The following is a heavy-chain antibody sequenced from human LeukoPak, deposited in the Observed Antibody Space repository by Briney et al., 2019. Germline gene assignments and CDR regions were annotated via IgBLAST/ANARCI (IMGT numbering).Heavy chain of an antibody. D-gene: IGHD1-1*01. CDR3: AKVDYWSPENYFDS. J-gene: IGHJ4*02. V-gene: IGHV3-33*06. CDR2: IWYDGSNK. CDR1: GFTFSSYG. Sequence: PGGSLRLSCAASGFTFSSYGMHWVRQAPGKGLEWVSLIWYDGSNKYYADSVKGRFTISRDNSKNTLYLQMNSLRVEDTAVYYCAKVDYWSPENYFDSWGQGTLVTVSS.